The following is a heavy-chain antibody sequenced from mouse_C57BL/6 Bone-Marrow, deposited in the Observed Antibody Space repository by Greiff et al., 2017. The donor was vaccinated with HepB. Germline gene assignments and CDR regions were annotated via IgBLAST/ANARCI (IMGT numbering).Heavy chain of an antibody. V-gene: IGHV1-59*01. J-gene: IGHJ3*01. Sequence: QVHVKQPGAELVRPGTSVKLSCKASGYTFTSYWMHWVKQRPGQGLEWIGVIDPSDSYTNYNQKFKGKATLTVDTSSSTAYMQLSSLTSEDSAVYYCASDYYGSSYNAYWGQGTLVTVSA. CDR3: ASDYYGSSYNAY. CDR2: IDPSDSYT. D-gene: IGHD1-1*01. CDR1: GYTFTSYW.